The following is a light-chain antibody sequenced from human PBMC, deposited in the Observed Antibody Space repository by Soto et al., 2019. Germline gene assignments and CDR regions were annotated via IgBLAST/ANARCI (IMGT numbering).Light chain of an antibody. CDR1: SNDVGSYDL. CDR3: SSYAGSSNV. CDR2: EAN. Sequence: QSALTQPASVSGSPGQSINISCTGTSNDVGSYDLVSWYQLHPGKAPKLVIYEANKRPSGVPDRFSGSKSGNTASLTVSGLQAEDEADYYCSSYAGSSNVFGTGTQLTVL. J-gene: IGLJ1*01. V-gene: IGLV2-14*02.